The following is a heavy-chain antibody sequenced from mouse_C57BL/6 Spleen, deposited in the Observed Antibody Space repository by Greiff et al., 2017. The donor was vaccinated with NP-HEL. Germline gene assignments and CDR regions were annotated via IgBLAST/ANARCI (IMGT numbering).Heavy chain of an antibody. V-gene: IGHV5-4*01. CDR3: ARDYGSRFAY. CDR1: GFTFSSYA. J-gene: IGHJ2*01. Sequence: EVKLVESGGGLVKPGGSLKLSCAASGFTFSSYAMSWVRQTPEKRLEWVATISDGGSYTYYPDNVKGRFTISRDNAKNNLYLQMSHLKSEDTAMYYCARDYGSRFAYWGQGTTLTVSS. CDR2: ISDGGSYT. D-gene: IGHD1-1*01.